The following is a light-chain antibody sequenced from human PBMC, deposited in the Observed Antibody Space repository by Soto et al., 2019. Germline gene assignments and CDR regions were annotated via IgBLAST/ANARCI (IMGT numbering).Light chain of an antibody. CDR1: QGISNY. Sequence: DIQMAQSPSSLSASIVDRFTITFRASQGISNYLAWYQQASGKAPKLLISAASTLQRGVPSRFSGSGSGTQFTLTISSLQPEDFATYYCQQLNAYPLTFGGGTKVDNK. J-gene: IGKJ4*01. CDR3: QQLNAYPLT. CDR2: AAS. V-gene: IGKV1-9*01.